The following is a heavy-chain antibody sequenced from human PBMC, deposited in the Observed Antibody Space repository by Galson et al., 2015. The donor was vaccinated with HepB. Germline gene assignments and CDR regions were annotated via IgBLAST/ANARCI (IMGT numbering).Heavy chain of an antibody. Sequence: TLSLTCTVSGGSIRSGGYYCTWIRQHPGKGLEWIGYIYYSGSTYYNPSLKSRVTILVDTSKNQFSLKLGSVTAADTAVYYCARVNTGFGEFGLDVWGQGTTVTVSS. CDR3: ARVNTGFGEFGLDV. V-gene: IGHV4-31*03. CDR1: GGSIRSGGYY. J-gene: IGHJ6*02. D-gene: IGHD3-10*01. CDR2: IYYSGST.